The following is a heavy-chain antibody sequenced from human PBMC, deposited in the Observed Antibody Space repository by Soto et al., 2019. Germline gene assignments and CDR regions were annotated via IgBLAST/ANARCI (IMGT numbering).Heavy chain of an antibody. D-gene: IGHD5-12*01. CDR3: ARDTSGYDPWGGFYFDY. Sequence: GGSLRLSCAASGFTFSSYAMHWVRQAPGKGLEWVAVISYDGSNKYYADSVKGRFTISRDNSKNTLYLQMNSLRAEDTAVYYCARDTSGYDPWGGFYFDYWGQGTLVTVSS. J-gene: IGHJ4*02. CDR1: GFTFSSYA. CDR2: ISYDGSNK. V-gene: IGHV3-30-3*01.